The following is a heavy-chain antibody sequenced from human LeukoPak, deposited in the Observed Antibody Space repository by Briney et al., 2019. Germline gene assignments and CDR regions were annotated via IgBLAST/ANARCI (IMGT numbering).Heavy chain of an antibody. Sequence: GGSLRLSCAASGFTFSSYAMHWVRQAPGKGLEWVAVISYDGSNKYYADSVKGRFTISRDNSKNTLYLQMNSLRAEDTAVYYCARVWYYGILTGYSVGSAKHGMDVWGQGTTVTVSS. D-gene: IGHD3-9*01. CDR3: ARVWYYGILTGYSVGSAKHGMDV. V-gene: IGHV3-30-3*01. CDR1: GFTFSSYA. J-gene: IGHJ6*02. CDR2: ISYDGSNK.